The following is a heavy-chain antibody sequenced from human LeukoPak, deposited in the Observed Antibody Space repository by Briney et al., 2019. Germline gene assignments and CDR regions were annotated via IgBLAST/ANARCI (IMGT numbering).Heavy chain of an antibody. V-gene: IGHV3-21*01. D-gene: IGHD3-9*01. CDR2: ISSTGAYK. CDR3: ARGIRRVLKYIDS. CDR1: GFVLSSFG. Sequence: PGGSLRLSCEASGFVLSSFGVLWVRQAPGKGLEWVSSISSTGAYKYYADSVRGRFTISRDDAKKSLYLQMDSLRAEDTAVYFCARGIRRVLKYIDSWGQGTLVTVSS. J-gene: IGHJ4*02.